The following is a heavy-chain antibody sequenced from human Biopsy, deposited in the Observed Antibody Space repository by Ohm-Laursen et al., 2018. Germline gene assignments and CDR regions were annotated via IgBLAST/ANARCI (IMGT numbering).Heavy chain of an antibody. CDR3: ALQSVAQMKNFDY. D-gene: IGHD6-19*01. CDR1: GFSFTGYY. Sequence: ASVKVSCKASGFSFTGYYIHWVRQAPGQGLEWMGWISPKSGCTNYAQKFQGNITMTKNTSMSTAYMEMSRLRSDDTAVYYCALQSVAQMKNFDYWGQGTLVTVSS. CDR2: ISPKSGCT. V-gene: IGHV1-2*02. J-gene: IGHJ4*02.